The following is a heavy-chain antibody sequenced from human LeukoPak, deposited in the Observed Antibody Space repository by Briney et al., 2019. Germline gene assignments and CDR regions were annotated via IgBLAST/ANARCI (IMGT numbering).Heavy chain of an antibody. D-gene: IGHD3-22*01. CDR2: TNSDGSST. V-gene: IGHV3-74*01. CDR1: GFTFSTYW. CDR3: ARDLFYDSSGYYAFDS. Sequence: GGSLRLSCAASGFTFSTYWMHWVRQAPGKGLVWVSRTNSDGSSTVYADSVKGRFTISRDNAKNTLYLQMNSLRAEDTAVYYCARDLFYDSSGYYAFDSWGQGTRVTVSS. J-gene: IGHJ4*02.